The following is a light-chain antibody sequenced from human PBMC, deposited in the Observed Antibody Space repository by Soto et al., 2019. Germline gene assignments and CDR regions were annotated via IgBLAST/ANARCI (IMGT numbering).Light chain of an antibody. CDR3: SSYTTSNTRQIV. Sequence: QSVMTQPASVSGSPGQSINISCTGTSSDVGGYNYVSWYQHHPGKAPKLIIYDVSNRPSGVSNPFSGSKSGNTASLTISGLQPEYEVDYYCSSYTTSNTRQIVFGTGTKVTVL. J-gene: IGLJ1*01. CDR1: SSDVGGYNY. CDR2: DVS. V-gene: IGLV2-14*03.